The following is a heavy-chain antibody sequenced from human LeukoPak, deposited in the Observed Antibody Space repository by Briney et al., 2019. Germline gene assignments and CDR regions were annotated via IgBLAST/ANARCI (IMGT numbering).Heavy chain of an antibody. Sequence: GGSLRLSCAASGFTFSSYGMNWVRRAPGKGLEWVSYISSSGTMYYAASVKGRFTISRDNAKNSLYLQMNSLRVEDTAVYYCAREIILTAAHGYFDLWGRGTLVTVSS. CDR3: AREIILTAAHGYFDL. CDR1: GFTFSSYG. D-gene: IGHD2-2*01. CDR2: ISSSGTM. J-gene: IGHJ2*01. V-gene: IGHV3-21*05.